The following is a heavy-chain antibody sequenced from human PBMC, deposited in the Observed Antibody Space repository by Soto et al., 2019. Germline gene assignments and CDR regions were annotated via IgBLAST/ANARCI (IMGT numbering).Heavy chain of an antibody. CDR2: IIPILGIA. CDR1: GGPLSSHT. J-gene: IGHJ4*02. D-gene: IGHD4-17*01. CDR3: ARDYGDY. Sequence: SVKVFFQASGGPLSSHTFSWARQAPGQGLEWMGRIIPILGIANYAQKFQGRVTITADKSTSTAYMELSSLRSEDTAVYYCARDYGDYWGQGTLVTVSS. V-gene: IGHV1-69*04.